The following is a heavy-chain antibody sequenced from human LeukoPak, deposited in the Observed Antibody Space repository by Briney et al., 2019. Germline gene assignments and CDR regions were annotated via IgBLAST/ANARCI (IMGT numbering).Heavy chain of an antibody. CDR1: GGSISSSSHY. CDR3: ARSKNLFYYDSSGVIGDLFDY. Sequence: PSETLSLACTVSGGSISSSSHYWGWLRQPPGKGMEWFGSIYYSGSAYYNPFLKSRVTISVDTSKNQLSLKLSSVPAADTAVYYCARSKNLFYYDSSGVIGDLFDYWGQGTLVTVSS. J-gene: IGHJ4*02. V-gene: IGHV4-39*01. D-gene: IGHD3-22*01. CDR2: IYYSGSA.